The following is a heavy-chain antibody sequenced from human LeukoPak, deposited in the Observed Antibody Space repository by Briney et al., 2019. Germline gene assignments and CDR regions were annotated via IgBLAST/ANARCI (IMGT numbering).Heavy chain of an antibody. J-gene: IGHJ4*02. CDR1: GGSISSSSYY. CDR2: IYYRGST. CDR3: ARQEVGGPTGY. D-gene: IGHD2-15*01. Sequence: PSETLSLTCTVSGGSISSSSYYWGWIRQPPGKGLEWIGSIYYRGSTYYNPSLKSRVTISVDTSKNQFSLKLSSVTAADTAVYYCARQEVGGPTGYWGQGTLVTVSS. V-gene: IGHV4-39*01.